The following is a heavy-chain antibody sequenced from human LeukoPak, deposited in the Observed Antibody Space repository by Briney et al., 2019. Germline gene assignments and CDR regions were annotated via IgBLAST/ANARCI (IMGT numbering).Heavy chain of an antibody. CDR2: IKQDGSEK. CDR3: ARDTMLARTDY. V-gene: IGHV3-7*01. Sequence: GGSLRLSCAASGFTSSSYWMSWVRQAPGKGLEWVANIKQDGSEKYYVDSVKGRFTISRDNAKNSLYLQMNSLRAEDTAVYYCARDTMLARTDYWGQGTLVTVSS. D-gene: IGHD3-22*01. CDR1: GFTSSSYW. J-gene: IGHJ4*02.